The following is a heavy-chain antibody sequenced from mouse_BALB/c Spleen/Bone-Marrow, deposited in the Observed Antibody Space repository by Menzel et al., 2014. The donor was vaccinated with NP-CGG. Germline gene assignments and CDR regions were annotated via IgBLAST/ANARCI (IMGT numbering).Heavy chain of an antibody. D-gene: IGHD1-1*01. CDR1: NYTFTTYY. CDR3: ARSRYGSYYGY. Sequence: QVQLQQSGPELVKPGAPVRISCKASNYTFTTYYIYWVKQRPGQGLEWIGWIYPGNVNTKYNEKFKAKATPTADKSSSTAYMQLSSLTSEDSAVYFCARSRYGSYYGYWGQGTPLTVSS. J-gene: IGHJ2*01. V-gene: IGHV1S56*01. CDR2: IYPGNVNT.